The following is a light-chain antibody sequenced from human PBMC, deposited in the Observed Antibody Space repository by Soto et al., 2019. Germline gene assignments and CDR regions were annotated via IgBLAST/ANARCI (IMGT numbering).Light chain of an antibody. J-gene: IGKJ1*01. V-gene: IGKV3-20*01. CDR3: RQYAYSPRT. CDR1: QTVGSNY. Sequence: EIVLTQSPGTLSLSPGERATLSCRASQTVGSNYLAWFQQKPGQAPRLLIYEASSRATGIPDRFSGSGSGTDFTLTINRLEPEDFGVFYCRQYAYSPRTFGQGTRVEIK. CDR2: EAS.